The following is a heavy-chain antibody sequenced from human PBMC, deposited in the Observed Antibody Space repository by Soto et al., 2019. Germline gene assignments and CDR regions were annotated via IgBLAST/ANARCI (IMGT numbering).Heavy chain of an antibody. D-gene: IGHD2-21*01. V-gene: IGHV4-39*01. CDR2: VYYSGGA. CDR3: GRVVEGATRHTDFDS. J-gene: IGHJ5*01. CDR1: GVSIHNSHSF. Sequence: QVHLQESGPGLVKPSETLSLTCAVSGVSIHNSHSFWGWIRQPPGKGLEFIANVYYSGGAHYNPSFKSRFTIAVDTATNQFSLRMSSVTAADTAVYFCGRVVEGATRHTDFDSWGQGTLVTVSS.